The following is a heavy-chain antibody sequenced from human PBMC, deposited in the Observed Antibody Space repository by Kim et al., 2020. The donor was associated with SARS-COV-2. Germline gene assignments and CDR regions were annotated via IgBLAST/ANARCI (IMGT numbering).Heavy chain of an antibody. CDR2: IKEDESEK. CDR3: ARAFSGGRFDY. CDR1: GFPFSRYW. J-gene: IGHJ4*02. V-gene: IGHV3-7*03. D-gene: IGHD6-19*01. Sequence: GGSLRLSCEASGFPFSRYWMSWVRQVPGKGLEWVANIKEDESEKYYVDSVKGRFTTSRDNAKNSLYLQMNSLRAEDTAVYYCARAFSGGRFDYWGQGILVMVSS.